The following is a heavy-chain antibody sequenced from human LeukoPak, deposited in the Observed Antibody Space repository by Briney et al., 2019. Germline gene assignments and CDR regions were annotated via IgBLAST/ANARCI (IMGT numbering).Heavy chain of an antibody. Sequence: GGSLRLSCAASGFTFSSYSINWGRQAPGKGLEGCSSISSSCSYIYYAESVKGRFTISRDNAKNSLYLQMNSLRAEDPAVYYCARGGHNNWNYLNFDYWGQGTLVTVSS. J-gene: IGHJ4*02. CDR2: ISSSCSYI. CDR3: ARGGHNNWNYLNFDY. V-gene: IGHV3-21*01. D-gene: IGHD1-7*01. CDR1: GFTFSSYS.